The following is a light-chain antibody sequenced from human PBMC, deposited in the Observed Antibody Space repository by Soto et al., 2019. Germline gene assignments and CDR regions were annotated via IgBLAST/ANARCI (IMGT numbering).Light chain of an antibody. Sequence: DIQMTQSPSTLSASVGDRVTITCRASQSISSWLAWYQQKPGKAPKLLLYDASSLEIGVPSRFSGSGSGTEFTLTISSLQPDDFATYYCQQYNSYSYTFGQGTKLEIK. CDR1: QSISSW. CDR2: DAS. V-gene: IGKV1-5*01. CDR3: QQYNSYSYT. J-gene: IGKJ2*01.